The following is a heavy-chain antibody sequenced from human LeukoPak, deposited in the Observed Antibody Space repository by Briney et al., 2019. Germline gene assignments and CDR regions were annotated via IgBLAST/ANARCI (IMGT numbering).Heavy chain of an antibody. CDR2: ISYDRSDQ. CDR1: GDTFSNNA. V-gene: IGHV3-30*04. CDR3: ARDGAARLLRYYYYLDV. D-gene: IGHD6-6*01. Sequence: QAGGSLRLSCTVTGDTFSNNAMHWVRQAPGKGLEWVAVISYDRSDQRYADSVKGRFTISRDKSESTHFLQMNSLRPEDTAVYYCARDGAARLLRYYYYLDVWGKGTTVTVSS. J-gene: IGHJ6*03.